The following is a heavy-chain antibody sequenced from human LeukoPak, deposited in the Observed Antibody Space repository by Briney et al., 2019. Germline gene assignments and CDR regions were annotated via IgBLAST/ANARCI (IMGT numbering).Heavy chain of an antibody. V-gene: IGHV3-73*01. Sequence: GGSLRLSCAASGFTFSGSAMHWVRQASGKGLEWVGRIRSKANSYATAYAASVKGRFTISRDDTKNTAYLQMNSLKTEDTAVYYCTRIVDTAREYYFDYWGQGTLVTVSS. CDR2: IRSKANSYAT. D-gene: IGHD5-18*01. CDR1: GFTFSGSA. CDR3: TRIVDTAREYYFDY. J-gene: IGHJ4*02.